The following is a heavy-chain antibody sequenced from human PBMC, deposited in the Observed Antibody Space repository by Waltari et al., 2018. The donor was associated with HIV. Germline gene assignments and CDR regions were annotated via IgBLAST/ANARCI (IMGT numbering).Heavy chain of an antibody. V-gene: IGHV1-18*04. CDR1: GYSFRTAH. Sequence: QVLLVQSGSEVKNIGASVTVSCQASGYSFRTAHSTWVRQAPGQGFEWLGWTSASNENTNFAQRLQGRISMTTDTITRTAYMEVTNLRSDDTAIYYCARVARDSRSSHFDYWGQGTPVTVSS. CDR3: ARVARDSRSSHFDY. D-gene: IGHD3-10*01. J-gene: IGHJ4*02. CDR2: TSASNENT.